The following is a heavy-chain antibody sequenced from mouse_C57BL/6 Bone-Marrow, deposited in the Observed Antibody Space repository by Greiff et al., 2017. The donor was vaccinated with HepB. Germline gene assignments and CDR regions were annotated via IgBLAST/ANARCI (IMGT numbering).Heavy chain of an antibody. D-gene: IGHD1-1*01. Sequence: DVKLVESGAELVRPGASVKLSCTASGFNIKDYYMHWVKQRPEQGLEWIGRIDPEDGDTEYAPKFQGKATMTADTSSNTAYLQLSSLTSEDTAVYYCTFDYYGSSYDYWGQGTTLTVSS. J-gene: IGHJ2*01. CDR1: GFNIKDYY. CDR2: IDPEDGDT. CDR3: TFDYYGSSYDY. V-gene: IGHV14-1*01.